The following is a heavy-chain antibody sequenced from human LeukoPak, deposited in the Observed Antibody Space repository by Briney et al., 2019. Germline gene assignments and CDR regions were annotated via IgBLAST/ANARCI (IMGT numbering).Heavy chain of an antibody. CDR3: ATADKWEPLDY. CDR1: GLSLSATS. J-gene: IGHJ4*02. V-gene: IGHV1-24*01. Sequence: ASVKVSCKVSGLSLSATSIHWVRQAPGQWLEWMGGFDPEDGESIFAQAVQGRFPMTEDTSTDTAYMELRSLRLADTAVYYCATADKWEPLDYWGQGTLLTVSS. CDR2: FDPEDGES. D-gene: IGHD1-26*01.